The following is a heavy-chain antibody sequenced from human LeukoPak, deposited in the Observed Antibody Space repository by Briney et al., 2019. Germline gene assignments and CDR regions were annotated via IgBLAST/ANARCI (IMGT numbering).Heavy chain of an antibody. V-gene: IGHV3-9*01. J-gene: IGHJ6*02. CDR1: GFTFDDYA. D-gene: IGHD3-22*01. CDR2: ISGNSGSI. Sequence: GRSLRLSCAASGFTFDDYAMHWVRRAPGKGLEWVSGISGNSGSIGYADSVKGRFTISRDNAKNSLYLQMNSLRAEDTALYYCAKASDSSGYYGMDVWGQGTTVTVSS. CDR3: AKASDSSGYYGMDV.